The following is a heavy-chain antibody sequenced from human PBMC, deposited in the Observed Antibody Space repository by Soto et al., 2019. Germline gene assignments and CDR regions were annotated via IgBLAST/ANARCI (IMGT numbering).Heavy chain of an antibody. D-gene: IGHD1-7*01. Sequence: QVQLIQSGAEVKKPGSSVKVSCKASGGSFSTFAITWVRQAPGQGLEWLGGIIPVFAKATYAQKFQGRVIITADRSTSTAYMELTSLTSDDTAVYYCAREPSQGDNWKYVGWFDPWGQGTLVTVSS. CDR2: IIPVFAKA. CDR1: GGSFSTFA. J-gene: IGHJ5*02. V-gene: IGHV1-69*06. CDR3: AREPSQGDNWKYVGWFDP.